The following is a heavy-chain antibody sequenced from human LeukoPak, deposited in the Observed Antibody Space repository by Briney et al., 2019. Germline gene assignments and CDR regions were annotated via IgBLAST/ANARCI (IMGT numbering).Heavy chain of an antibody. CDR3: ARHDGSSWYYAFDV. CDR1: GVSISSYY. Sequence: SETLSLTCTVSGVSISSYYWSWIRQPPGKGLEWIGYIYYSGSTNYSPSLKSRVTISLDTSKNQFSLRLSSVTAADTAVYYCARHDGSSWYYAFDVWGQGTMVTVSS. J-gene: IGHJ3*01. D-gene: IGHD6-13*01. CDR2: IYYSGST. V-gene: IGHV4-59*08.